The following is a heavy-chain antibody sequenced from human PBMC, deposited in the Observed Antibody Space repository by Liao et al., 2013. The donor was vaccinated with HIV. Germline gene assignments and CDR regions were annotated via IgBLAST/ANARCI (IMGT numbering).Heavy chain of an antibody. Sequence: QVQLQESGPGLVKPSQTLSLSCTVSGASISRGDYYWSWIRQPPNKGPEWIGYINYRGSTYCNPSLKSRVSISADTSKNQFSLNLSSVTAADTAVYYCAIQRGIVDYYDGNEAFAIWGPGTMVTVSS. CDR1: GASISRGDYY. D-gene: IGHD3-22*01. V-gene: IGHV4-30-4*08. CDR3: AIQRGIVDYYDGNEAFAI. CDR2: INYRGST. J-gene: IGHJ3*02.